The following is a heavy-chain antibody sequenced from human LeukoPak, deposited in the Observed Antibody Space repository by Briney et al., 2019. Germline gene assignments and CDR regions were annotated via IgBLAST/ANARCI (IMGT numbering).Heavy chain of an antibody. J-gene: IGHJ4*02. CDR2: ISAYNGNT. Sequence: GASVTVSFKASGYTFSNYFMHWVRQAPGQGLEWMGWISAYNGNTNYAQKLQGRVTMTTDTSTSTAYMELRSLRSDDTAVYYCAGHLVGATTFDYWGQGTLVTVSS. V-gene: IGHV1-18*04. CDR3: AGHLVGATTFDY. D-gene: IGHD1-26*01. CDR1: GYTFSNYF.